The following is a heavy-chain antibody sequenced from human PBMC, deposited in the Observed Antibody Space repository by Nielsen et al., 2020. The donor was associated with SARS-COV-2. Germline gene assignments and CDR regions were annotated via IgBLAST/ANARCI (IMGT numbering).Heavy chain of an antibody. CDR3: ARNMVRGVINFDY. J-gene: IGHJ4*02. Sequence: SETLSLTCTVSGGSISSYYWSWIRQPPEKGLEWIGYIYYSGSTNYNPSLKSRVTISVDTSKNQFSLKLSSMTAADTAVYYCARNMVRGVINFDYWGQGTLVTVSS. D-gene: IGHD3-10*01. V-gene: IGHV4-59*01. CDR1: GGSISSYY. CDR2: IYYSGST.